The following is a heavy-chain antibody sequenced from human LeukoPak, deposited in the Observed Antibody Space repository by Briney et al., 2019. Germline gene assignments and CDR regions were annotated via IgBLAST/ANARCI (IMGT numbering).Heavy chain of an antibody. V-gene: IGHV1-3*01. CDR2: INAGNGNT. D-gene: IGHD5-18*01. CDR1: GYTFTSYA. CDR3: ARWVGDTAMGYYYYGMDV. Sequence: GASVKVSCKASGYTFTSYAMHWVRQAPGQRLEWMGWINAGNGNTKYSQKFQGRVTITRDTSASTAYMELSSLRSEDTAVYYCARWVGDTAMGYYYYGMDVWGQGTTVTVSS. J-gene: IGHJ6*02.